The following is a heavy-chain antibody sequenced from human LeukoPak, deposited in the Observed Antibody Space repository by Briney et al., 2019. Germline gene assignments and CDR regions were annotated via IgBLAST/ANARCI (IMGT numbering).Heavy chain of an antibody. CDR2: IYSSDSA. J-gene: IGHJ4*01. CDR3: ARHRDYYDT. D-gene: IGHD3-22*01. Sequence: SETLSLTCTVSGSSINNNFWTWIRQPPGKGLEWIGYIYSSDSASYNPSIKSRVIISGDTSKNQISLKLTSVTAADTAVYFCARHRDYYDTWGRGTLVTVSS. CDR1: GSSINNNF. V-gene: IGHV4-59*08.